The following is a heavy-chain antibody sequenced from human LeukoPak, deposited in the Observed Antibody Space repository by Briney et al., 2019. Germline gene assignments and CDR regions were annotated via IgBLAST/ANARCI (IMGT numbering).Heavy chain of an antibody. CDR1: GLIFRNYA. CDR2: ISGDGTET. CDR3: AKLKPGTYYYDSSGHDFDY. Sequence: GGSLRLSCTASGLIFRNYAMTWVRQAPRKGLEWVSTISGDGTETFYADSVKGRFTISRDNSKNTHYLQMSSLRAEDTGIYYCAKLKPGTYYYDSSGHDFDYWGQGTLVTVSS. D-gene: IGHD3-22*01. J-gene: IGHJ4*02. V-gene: IGHV3-23*01.